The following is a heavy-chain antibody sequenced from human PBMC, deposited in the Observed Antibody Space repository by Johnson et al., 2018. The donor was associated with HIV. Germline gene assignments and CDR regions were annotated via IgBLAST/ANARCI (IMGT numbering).Heavy chain of an antibody. Sequence: VQLVESGGGLVQPGGSLSLSCGASGFSVTNTYMNWVRQAPGKGLEWVSVIYSGGNTYYADSVKGRFTISRDNAKNSLYLQMNSLRAEDTAVYYCARDPPVTTTHNAFDIWGQGTMVTVS. CDR3: ARDPPVTTTHNAFDI. CDR1: GFSVTNTY. CDR2: IYSGGNT. D-gene: IGHD4-17*01. V-gene: IGHV3-66*01. J-gene: IGHJ3*02.